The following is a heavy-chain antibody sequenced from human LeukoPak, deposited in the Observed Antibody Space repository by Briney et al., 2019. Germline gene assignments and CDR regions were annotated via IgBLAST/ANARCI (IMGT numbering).Heavy chain of an antibody. CDR3: ARDSSSGYYCDY. CDR1: GFTFSSYA. J-gene: IGHJ4*02. Sequence: PGGSLRLSCAASGFTFSSYAMTWVRQAPGKGLEWVSSISSSSGYIYYADSVKGRFTISRDNAKNSLYLQMNSLRAEDTAVYYCARDSSSGYYCDYWGQGTLVTVSS. V-gene: IGHV3-21*01. CDR2: ISSSSGYI. D-gene: IGHD3-22*01.